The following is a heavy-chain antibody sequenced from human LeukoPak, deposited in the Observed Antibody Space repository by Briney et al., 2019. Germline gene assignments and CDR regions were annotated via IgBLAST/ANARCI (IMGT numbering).Heavy chain of an antibody. V-gene: IGHV1-69*13. CDR2: IIPIFGTA. D-gene: IGHD6-6*01. CDR1: GGTFSSYA. Sequence: GASVQVSCKASGGTFSSYAISWVRQAPGQGLEWMGGIIPIFGTANYAQKFQGRVTITADESTSTAYMELGSLRSEDTAVYYCARLDEYSSSSRYYGMDVWGQGTTVTVSS. CDR3: ARLDEYSSSSRYYGMDV. J-gene: IGHJ6*02.